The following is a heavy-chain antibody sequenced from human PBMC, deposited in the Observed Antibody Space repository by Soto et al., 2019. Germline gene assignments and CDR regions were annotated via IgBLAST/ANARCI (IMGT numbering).Heavy chain of an antibody. CDR2: ISGSGGST. V-gene: IGHV3-23*01. D-gene: IGHD4-17*01. Sequence: GGSLRLSCAASGFTFSSYAMSWVRQAPGKGLEWVSAISGSGGSTYYADSVKGRFTISRDNSKNTLYLQMNSLRAEDTAVYYCAKDFNPPHTVTTSYFDYWGQGTLVTVSS. CDR3: AKDFNPPHTVTTSYFDY. J-gene: IGHJ4*02. CDR1: GFTFSSYA.